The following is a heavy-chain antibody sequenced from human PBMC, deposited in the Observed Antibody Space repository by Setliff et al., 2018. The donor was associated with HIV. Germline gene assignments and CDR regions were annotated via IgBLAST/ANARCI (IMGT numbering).Heavy chain of an antibody. J-gene: IGHJ4*02. CDR1: GYTFTAFG. CDR3: ARPAATWDFDY. D-gene: IGHD2-2*01. CDR2: ISTYNGNT. V-gene: IGHV1-18*01. Sequence: ASVKVSCKASGYTFTAFGMNWLRQAPGQGPEWMGWISTYNGNTNYAQKFQGRVTMTTDTSTYTVYMELRSLTSDDTAVYYCARPAATWDFDYWGQGTLVTVSS.